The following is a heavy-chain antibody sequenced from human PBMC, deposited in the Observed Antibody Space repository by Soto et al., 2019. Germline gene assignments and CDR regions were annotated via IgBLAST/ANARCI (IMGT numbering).Heavy chain of an antibody. J-gene: IGHJ4*02. V-gene: IGHV4-59*08. D-gene: IGHD1-26*01. CDR3: ARGGGSPDY. CDR2: IYYSGST. CDR1: GGSISSYY. Sequence: QVQLQESGPGLVKPSETLSLTCTVSGGSISSYYWSWIRQPPGKGLEWIGYIYYSGSTNYNPSLKGRLPTSGRTAKNQFPLKLSSVTAADTAVYYCARGGGSPDYWGQGTLVTVSS.